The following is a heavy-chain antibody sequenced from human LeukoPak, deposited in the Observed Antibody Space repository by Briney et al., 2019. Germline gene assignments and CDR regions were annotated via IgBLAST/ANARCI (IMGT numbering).Heavy chain of an antibody. CDR2: INSDGSST. CDR1: GFTFSNSF. J-gene: IGHJ4*02. V-gene: IGHV3-74*01. CDR3: AKESTYYYDSSVDGYFDY. Sequence: GGSLRLSCAASGFTFSNSFMHWVRQAPGKGLVWVSRINSDGSSTNYADSVKGRFTISRDNSKNTLYLQMNSLRAEDTAVYYCAKESTYYYDSSVDGYFDYWGQGTLVTVSS. D-gene: IGHD3-22*01.